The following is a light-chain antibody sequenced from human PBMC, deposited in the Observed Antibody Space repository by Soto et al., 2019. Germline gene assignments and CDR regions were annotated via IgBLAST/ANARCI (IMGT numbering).Light chain of an antibody. CDR2: EVS. CDR1: SSDVGGYNY. J-gene: IGLJ2*01. V-gene: IGLV2-8*01. Sequence: QSVLTQPPSASGSPGQSVTISCTGTSSDVGGYNYVSWYQQHPGKAPKLMIYEVSKRPSGVPDRFSGSTSGNTAYLTVSGLQAEDEADYYCSSYAGSNIVVFGGGTKLTVL. CDR3: SSYAGSNIVV.